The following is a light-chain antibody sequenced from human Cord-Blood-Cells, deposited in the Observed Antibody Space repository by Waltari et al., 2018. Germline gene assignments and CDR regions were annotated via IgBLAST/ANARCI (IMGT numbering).Light chain of an antibody. Sequence: DIQMTQSPPTLSASVGARVTITCRASQSISSWLTWDQQKPGKAPKLLIYKASSLESGVPSRFSGSGSGTEFTLTISSLQPDDFATYYCQQYNSYWTFGQGTKVEIK. CDR3: QQYNSYWT. J-gene: IGKJ1*01. V-gene: IGKV1-5*03. CDR2: KAS. CDR1: QSISSW.